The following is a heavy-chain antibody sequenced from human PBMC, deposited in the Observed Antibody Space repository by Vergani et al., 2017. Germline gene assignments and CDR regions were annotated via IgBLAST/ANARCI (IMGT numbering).Heavy chain of an antibody. CDR3: ARDQDDYDILTVYRYWYFDL. V-gene: IGHV4-61*02. CDR1: GGSISSGGYY. Sequence: QVQLQESGPGLVKPSQTLSLTCTVSGGSISSGGYYWSWIRQPAGKGLEWIGRIYTGGSTTYNPSLKSRISISIDTSKNQFSLKLSSVTAADTAIYYCARDQDDYDILTVYRYWYFDLWGRGTLVTVSS. D-gene: IGHD3-9*01. CDR2: IYTGGST. J-gene: IGHJ2*01.